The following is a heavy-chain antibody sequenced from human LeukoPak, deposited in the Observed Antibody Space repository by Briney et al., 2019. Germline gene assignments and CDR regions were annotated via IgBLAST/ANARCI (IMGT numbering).Heavy chain of an antibody. CDR3: AKDIDAYYYYGMDV. V-gene: IGHV3-9*01. CDR1: GFTFDDYA. Sequence: QSGRSLRLSCAASGFTFDDYAMHWVRQAPGKGLEWVSGISWNSDSIGYADSVKGRFTISRDNAKNSLYLQMNSLRGEDTALYYCAKDIDAYYYYGMDVWGQGTTVTVSS. CDR2: ISWNSDSI. D-gene: IGHD3-9*01. J-gene: IGHJ6*02.